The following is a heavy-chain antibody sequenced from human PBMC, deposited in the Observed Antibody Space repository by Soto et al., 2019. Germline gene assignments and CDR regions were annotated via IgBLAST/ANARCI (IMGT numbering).Heavy chain of an antibody. CDR2: IYYSGST. J-gene: IGHJ5*02. D-gene: IGHD2-2*02. CDR1: GGSISSGGYY. CDR3: ATVRDIVVVPAAISWFDP. Sequence: NPSETLSLTCTVSGGSISSGGYYWSWIRQHPGKGLEWIGYIYYSGSTYYNPSLKSRVTISVDTSKNQFSLKLSSVTAADTAVYYCATVRDIVVVPAAISWFDPWGQGTLVTVSS. V-gene: IGHV4-31*03.